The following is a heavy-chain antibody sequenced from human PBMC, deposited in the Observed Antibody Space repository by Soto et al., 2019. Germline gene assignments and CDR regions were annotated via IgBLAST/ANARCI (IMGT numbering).Heavy chain of an antibody. CDR3: ARDEGDDSSGYYDVNY. J-gene: IGHJ4*02. CDR1: GGTYRNYA. V-gene: IGHV1-69*01. CDR2: IIPISGTT. D-gene: IGHD3-22*01. Sequence: QVHLVQSGAEVKKPGSSVRVSCKASGGTYRNYAVNWVRQAPGQVLEWMGGIIPISGTTNYAQKFQGRVTITADESTSTAYMELRRLRSEDTAVYFCARDEGDDSSGYYDVNYWGQGTLVTVSS.